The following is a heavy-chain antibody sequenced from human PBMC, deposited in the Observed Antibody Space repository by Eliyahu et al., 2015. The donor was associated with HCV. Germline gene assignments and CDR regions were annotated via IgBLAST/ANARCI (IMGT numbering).Heavy chain of an antibody. D-gene: IGHD6-19*01. J-gene: IGHJ5*02. CDR3: ASGGGGIAVTGTGGWFDP. CDR2: IHYSGST. V-gene: IGHV4-59*01. CDR1: GGPITTYS. Sequence: QVQLQESGPGLVKPSETLSLICTVSGGPITTYSWSWIRQPPGKGLEGIGYIHYSGSTNYNPSLKSRVTISVDTSKNQFSLKLTSVTAADTAMYYCASGGGGIAVTGTGGWFDPWGQGTLVTVSS.